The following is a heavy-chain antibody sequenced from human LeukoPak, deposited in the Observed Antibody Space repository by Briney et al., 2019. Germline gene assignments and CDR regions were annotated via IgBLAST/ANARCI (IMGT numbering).Heavy chain of an antibody. CDR3: ARDPEGLDAFEI. V-gene: IGHV4-4*07. Sequence: PSETLSLTCTVSGGSISSYYWSWIRQPAGKGLEWIGRIYSGNTNYNPSLKSRVTMSVDTSKNQFSLELSSVTAADTAVYYCARDPEGLDAFEIWGQGTMVTVSS. CDR1: GGSISSYY. J-gene: IGHJ3*02. CDR2: IYSGNT. D-gene: IGHD1-14*01.